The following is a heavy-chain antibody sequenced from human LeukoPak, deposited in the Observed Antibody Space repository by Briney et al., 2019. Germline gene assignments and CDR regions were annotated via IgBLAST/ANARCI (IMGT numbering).Heavy chain of an antibody. CDR1: GYTFTSYG. J-gene: IGHJ3*02. CDR2: ISAYNGNT. CDR3: AREHCSSNSCYVAAFDI. Sequence: ASVKVSCKASGYTFTSYGISWGRQAPGQGLEWMGWISAYNGNTNYAQKLQGRVTMTTDTSTSTAYMELRSLRSDDTAVYYCAREHCSSNSCYVAAFDIWGQGTMVTVSS. D-gene: IGHD2-2*01. V-gene: IGHV1-18*01.